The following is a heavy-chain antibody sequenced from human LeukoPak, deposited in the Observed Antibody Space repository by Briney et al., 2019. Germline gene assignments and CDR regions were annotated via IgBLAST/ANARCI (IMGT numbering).Heavy chain of an antibody. CDR3: ARLDILVVPAAMYYFDY. Sequence: PSETLSLTCTVSGGSISSYYWSWIRQPPGKGLEWIGYIYYSGSTNYNPSLKSRVTISVDTSKNQFSLKLSSVTAADTAVYYCARLDILVVPAAMYYFDYWGQGTLVTVSS. V-gene: IGHV4-59*08. CDR1: GGSISSYY. CDR2: IYYSGST. J-gene: IGHJ4*02. D-gene: IGHD2-2*01.